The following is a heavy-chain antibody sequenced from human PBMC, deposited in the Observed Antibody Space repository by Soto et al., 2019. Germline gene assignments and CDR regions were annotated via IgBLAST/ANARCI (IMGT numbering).Heavy chain of an antibody. J-gene: IGHJ4*02. CDR2: ISSSSSYI. V-gene: IGHV3-21*01. CDR1: GFTFSSYS. Sequence: EVQLVESGGGLVKHGGSLRLSCAASGFTFSSYSMNWVRQAPGKALEWVSSISSSSSYIYYEDSVKGRFTSSRDNAKNSLNLQMNTRMAKDTAVYYWAREPGYSYGVFDYCGQVALVSVSS. D-gene: IGHD5-18*01. CDR3: AREPGYSYGVFDY.